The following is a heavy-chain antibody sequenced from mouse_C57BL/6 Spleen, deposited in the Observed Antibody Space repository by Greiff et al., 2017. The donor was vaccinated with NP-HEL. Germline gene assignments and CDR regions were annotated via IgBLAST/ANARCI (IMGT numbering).Heavy chain of an antibody. D-gene: IGHD3-2*02. V-gene: IGHV1-42*01. CDR3: ASGRTAQATGGCAY. Sequence: VQLQQSGPELVKPGASVKISCKASGYSFTGYYMNWVKQSPEKSLEWIGEINPSTGGTTYNQKFKAKATLTVDKSSSTAYMQLKSLTSEDSAVYYCASGRTAQATGGCAYWGQGTLVTVSA. J-gene: IGHJ3*01. CDR1: GYSFTGYY. CDR2: INPSTGGT.